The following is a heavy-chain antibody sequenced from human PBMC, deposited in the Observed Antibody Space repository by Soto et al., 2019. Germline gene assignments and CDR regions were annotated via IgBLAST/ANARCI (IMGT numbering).Heavy chain of an antibody. J-gene: IGHJ5*02. CDR3: AKLGVYSGYDSFDP. CDR2: ISYDGSNK. V-gene: IGHV3-30*18. D-gene: IGHD5-12*01. Sequence: QVPLVESGGGVVQPGRSLRLSCAASGFTFSSYGMHWVRQAPGKGLEWVAVISYDGSNKYYADSVKGRFTISRDNSKNTLYLQMNSLRAEDTAVYYCAKLGVYSGYDSFDPWGQGTLVTVSS. CDR1: GFTFSSYG.